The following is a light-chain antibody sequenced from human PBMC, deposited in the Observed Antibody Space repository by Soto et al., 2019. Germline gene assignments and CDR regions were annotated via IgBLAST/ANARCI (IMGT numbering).Light chain of an antibody. CDR1: SSDVGDYNY. J-gene: IGLJ1*01. V-gene: IGLV2-11*01. CDR3: CSYAGSYTFV. CDR2: DVS. Sequence: QSALTQPRSVSGSPGQSVTISCTGTSSDVGDYNYVSWYQQHPGKAPKVMIYDVSKRPSGVPDRFSGSKSGNTASLIISGLQAEDEADYYCCSYAGSYTFVFGTGTKLTVL.